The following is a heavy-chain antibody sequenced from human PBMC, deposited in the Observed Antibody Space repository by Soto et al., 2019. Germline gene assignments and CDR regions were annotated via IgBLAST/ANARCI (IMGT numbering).Heavy chain of an antibody. J-gene: IGHJ3*02. CDR1: GYSFTSYL. V-gene: IGHV5-51*01. Sequence: GESLKISCKGSGYSFTSYLIGWVRQMPGKGLEWMGIIYPGDSDTRYSPSFQCKVTISADKSISTAYLQWSSLKASDTAMFYCARRSVVTGAFDIWGQGTMVTVSS. CDR2: IYPGDSDT. D-gene: IGHD2-15*01. CDR3: ARRSVVTGAFDI.